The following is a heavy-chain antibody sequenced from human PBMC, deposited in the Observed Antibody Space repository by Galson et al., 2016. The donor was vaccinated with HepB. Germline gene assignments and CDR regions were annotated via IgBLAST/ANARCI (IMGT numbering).Heavy chain of an antibody. CDR3: AREGDSGSSHHYYYGMDV. J-gene: IGHJ6*02. Sequence: SLRLSCAGSGFTFQDHAMSWVRQAPGKGLEWVSTIYSAGNTYYADSVKGRFIISRDNSKNTLYLQMNSLRAEDTAVYYCAREGDSGSSHHYYYGMDVWGQGTTVTVSS. D-gene: IGHD3-10*01. CDR2: IYSAGNT. CDR1: GFTFQDHA. V-gene: IGHV3-53*01.